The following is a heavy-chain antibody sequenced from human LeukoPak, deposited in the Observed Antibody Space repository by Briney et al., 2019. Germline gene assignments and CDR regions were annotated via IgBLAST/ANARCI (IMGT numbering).Heavy chain of an antibody. Sequence: GGSLRLCCAASGFTFSSYWMSWVRQAPGKGLEWVANIKEDGSAKYYVDSVKGRFTISRDNAKNSLYLQMNNLSAEDTAVYYCVRDSPGYGAYDFDWGQGTLVTVSS. CDR1: GFTFSSYW. V-gene: IGHV3-7*01. D-gene: IGHD5-12*01. J-gene: IGHJ4*02. CDR3: VRDSPGYGAYDFD. CDR2: IKEDGSAK.